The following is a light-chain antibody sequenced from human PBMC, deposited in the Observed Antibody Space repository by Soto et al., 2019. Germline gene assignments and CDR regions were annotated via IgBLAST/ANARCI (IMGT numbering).Light chain of an antibody. CDR3: QQYNQWPPYT. J-gene: IGKJ2*01. CDR1: QSVSYY. Sequence: EIVLTQSPGTLSLSPGERATLSCRASQSVSYYLAWYQQKPGQAPRLLIYGASSRATGIPDRFSGSGSGTEFTLTISSLQSEDVAVYYCQQYNQWPPYTFGQGTKVDIK. V-gene: IGKV3D-15*01. CDR2: GAS.